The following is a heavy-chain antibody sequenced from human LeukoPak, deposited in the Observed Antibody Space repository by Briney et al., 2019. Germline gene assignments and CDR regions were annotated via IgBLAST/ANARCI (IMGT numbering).Heavy chain of an antibody. D-gene: IGHD3-3*01. V-gene: IGHV1-69*05. Sequence: SVKVSCKASGGTFSSYAISWVRQAPGQGLEWMGRIIPIFGTANYAQKFQGRVTITTDESTSTAYMELSSLRSEDTAVYYCARTRGTGYDFWSGPSGYYMDVWGKGTTVTVSS. J-gene: IGHJ6*03. CDR2: IIPIFGTA. CDR1: GGTFSSYA. CDR3: ARTRGTGYDFWSGPSGYYMDV.